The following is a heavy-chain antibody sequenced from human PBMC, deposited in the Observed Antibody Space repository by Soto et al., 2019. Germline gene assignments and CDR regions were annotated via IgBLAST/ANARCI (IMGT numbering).Heavy chain of an antibody. D-gene: IGHD3-22*01. CDR3: ARDGLSPTYYYDSSGYYRWDY. V-gene: IGHV1-18*01. J-gene: IGHJ4*02. Sequence: VASVKVSCKASGYTFTSYGISWVRQAPGQGLEWMGWISAYNGNTNYAQKLQGRVTMTTDTSTSTAYMELRSLRSDDTAVYYCARDGLSPTYYYDSSGYYRWDYWGKGTLVTVSS. CDR1: GYTFTSYG. CDR2: ISAYNGNT.